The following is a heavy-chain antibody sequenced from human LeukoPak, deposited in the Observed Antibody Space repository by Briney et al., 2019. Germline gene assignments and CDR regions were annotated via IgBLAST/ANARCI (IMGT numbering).Heavy chain of an antibody. CDR1: GGTFSIYA. Sequence: SVKVSCKASGGTFSIYAISWVRQAPGQGIEWMGGIIPIFGTTNYAQKFQGRVTITADESTSTAYMELSSLRSEDTAVYYCARHPYYYESSTYLRHDAFDIWGQGTMVTVSS. CDR2: IIPIFGTT. V-gene: IGHV1-69*13. CDR3: ARHPYYYESSTYLRHDAFDI. J-gene: IGHJ3*02. D-gene: IGHD3-22*01.